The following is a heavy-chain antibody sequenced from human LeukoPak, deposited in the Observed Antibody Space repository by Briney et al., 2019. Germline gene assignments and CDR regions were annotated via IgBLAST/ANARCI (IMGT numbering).Heavy chain of an antibody. J-gene: IGHJ3*02. D-gene: IGHD3-22*01. V-gene: IGHV4-59*01. Sequence: PSETLSLTCTVSGGSISSYYWSWIRQPPGKGLEWIGYIYYSGSTNYNPSLKSRVTISVDTSKNQFSLKLSSVTAADTAVYYCARGSDYYDSSGADAFDIWGQGTMVTVSS. CDR1: GGSISSYY. CDR3: ARGSDYYDSSGADAFDI. CDR2: IYYSGST.